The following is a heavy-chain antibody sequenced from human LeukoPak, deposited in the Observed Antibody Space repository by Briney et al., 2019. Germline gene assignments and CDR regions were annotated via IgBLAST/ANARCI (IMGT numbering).Heavy chain of an antibody. J-gene: IGHJ5*02. Sequence: ASVKVSCKTSGYTFSSYGINWVRQAPGQGLEWMGWISTYNGDTHYGQKVQGRVTMTTDTSTNTAYMELRSLTPDDTAVYYCVRGILSDDTLTGPWGQGTLVTVSS. D-gene: IGHD3-9*01. CDR2: ISTYNGDT. CDR1: GYTFSSYG. CDR3: VRGILSDDTLTGP. V-gene: IGHV1-18*01.